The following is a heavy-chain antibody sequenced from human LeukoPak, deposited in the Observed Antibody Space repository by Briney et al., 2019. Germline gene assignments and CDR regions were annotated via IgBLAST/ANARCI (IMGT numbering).Heavy chain of an antibody. J-gene: IGHJ4*02. D-gene: IGHD1-26*01. V-gene: IGHV3-7*01. Sequence: GGSLRLSCAASGFTFSSYWMSWVRQAPGKGLEWVANIKQDGSEKNYVDSVKGRFTISRDNAKNSQYLQINSLRVEDTGVYYCARSGSDFACWGERTLVSVS. CDR2: IKQDGSEK. CDR3: ARSGSDFAC. CDR1: GFTFSSYW.